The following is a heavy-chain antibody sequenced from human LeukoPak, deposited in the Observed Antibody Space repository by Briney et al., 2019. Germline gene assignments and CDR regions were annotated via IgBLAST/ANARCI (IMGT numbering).Heavy chain of an antibody. D-gene: IGHD1-26*01. Sequence: SQTLSLTCAISGDSASSNSAAWNWIRQSPSRGLEWLGRTYYRSKWYYDYAVAVKSRISINPDTSKNQFSLQLSSVTPEDTAVYYCARDPVGGSTIFDYWGQGTLVTVSS. V-gene: IGHV6-1*01. CDR1: GDSASSNSAA. CDR3: ARDPVGGSTIFDY. J-gene: IGHJ4*02. CDR2: TYYRSKWYY.